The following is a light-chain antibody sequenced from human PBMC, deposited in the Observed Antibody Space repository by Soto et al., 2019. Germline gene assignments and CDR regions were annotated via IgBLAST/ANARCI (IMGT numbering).Light chain of an antibody. V-gene: IGKV3-15*01. Sequence: EIVMTQSPATLSVSPGERATLSCRASQSVGSSLAWYQQEPGQAPRLLIYGASTRATGIPARFSGSGSGTEFTLTISSLQSEDFAVYYCQQYNNWPPATFGQGTKVDIK. CDR2: GAS. CDR1: QSVGSS. J-gene: IGKJ1*01. CDR3: QQYNNWPPAT.